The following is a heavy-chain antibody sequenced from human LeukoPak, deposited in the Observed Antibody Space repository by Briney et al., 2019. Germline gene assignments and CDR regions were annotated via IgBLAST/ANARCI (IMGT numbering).Heavy chain of an antibody. V-gene: IGHV3-7*01. D-gene: IGHD5-12*01. CDR2: INQDGSKQ. J-gene: IGHJ4*02. CDR3: VRDGGVSGYDLLDY. CDR1: GFPFSNYL. Sequence: GGSLRLSCAASGFPFSNYLMTWVRQAPGKGLEWVAHINQDGSKQYYMDSVKARFTISRDNAKNSLSLQMNSLRAEDTAVYYCVRDGGVSGYDLLDYWGQGTLVTVSS.